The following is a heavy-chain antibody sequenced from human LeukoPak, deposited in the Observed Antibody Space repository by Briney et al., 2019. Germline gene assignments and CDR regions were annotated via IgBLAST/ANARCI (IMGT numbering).Heavy chain of an antibody. D-gene: IGHD2-2*02. J-gene: IGHJ3*02. CDR1: GFTVSSNY. CDR3: ARDPGGPHTVKWDAFDI. CDR2: IYSGGST. Sequence: GGSLRPSCAASGFTVSSNYMSWVRQAPGKGLEWVSVIYSGGSTYYADSVKGRFTISRDNSKNTLYLQVNSLRAEDTAVYYCARDPGGPHTVKWDAFDIWGQGTMVTVSS. V-gene: IGHV3-53*01.